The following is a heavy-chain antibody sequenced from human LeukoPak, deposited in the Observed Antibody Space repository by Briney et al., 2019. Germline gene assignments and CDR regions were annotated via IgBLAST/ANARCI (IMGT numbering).Heavy chain of an antibody. CDR3: AREIAAAGGNWFDP. Sequence: GGSLRLSCAASGFTFSRYWMHWVRQAPGKGLVWVSRINGDGSTTSYADSVKGGFTISRDNAKNTLYLQMNSLRAEDTAVYYCAREIAAAGGNWFDPWGQGTLVTVSS. D-gene: IGHD6-13*01. J-gene: IGHJ5*02. V-gene: IGHV3-74*01. CDR1: GFTFSRYW. CDR2: INGDGSTT.